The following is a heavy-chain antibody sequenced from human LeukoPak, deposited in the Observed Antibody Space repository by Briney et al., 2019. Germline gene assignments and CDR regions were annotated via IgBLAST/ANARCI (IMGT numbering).Heavy chain of an antibody. J-gene: IGHJ4*02. CDR3: ARSGYSYGYDY. Sequence: SETLSLTCGVYGDSLRGYYWSWIRQPPGKGLEWLGEVSHTGSTNDNPSLKSRVTISIDTSKNQFSLNLSSVTAADTAVYFCARSGYSYGYDYWGQGTLVTVSS. V-gene: IGHV4-34*01. CDR1: GDSLRGYY. D-gene: IGHD5-18*01. CDR2: VSHTGST.